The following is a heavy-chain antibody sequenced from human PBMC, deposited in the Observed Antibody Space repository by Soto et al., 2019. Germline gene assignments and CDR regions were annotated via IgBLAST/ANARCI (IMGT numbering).Heavy chain of an antibody. CDR1: GLSLTTSGVG. V-gene: IGHV2-5*02. D-gene: IGHD6-19*01. CDR2: IYWDEQK. Sequence: QITLKESGPTVVKPTQTLTLTCTLSGLSLTTSGVGVSWIRQPPGEALEWLALIYWDEQKRYSPSLRSRLTITRDTAKNHVVLTMTNMDPVDTATYYCAHRQTAVAGAFDFWGQGTLVSVSS. J-gene: IGHJ4*02. CDR3: AHRQTAVAGAFDF.